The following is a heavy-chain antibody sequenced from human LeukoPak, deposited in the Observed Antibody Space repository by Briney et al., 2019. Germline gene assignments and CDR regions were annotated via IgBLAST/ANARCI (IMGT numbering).Heavy chain of an antibody. V-gene: IGHV1-69*13. CDR1: GGTFSSYA. D-gene: IGHD3-10*01. Sequence: GASVTVSCKASGGTFSSYAISWVRQAPGQGLEWMGGIIPIFGTANYAQKFQGRVTITADESTSTAYMELSSLRSEDTAVYYCAREGEMVRGGIDIWGQGTMVTVSS. J-gene: IGHJ3*02. CDR3: AREGEMVRGGIDI. CDR2: IIPIFGTA.